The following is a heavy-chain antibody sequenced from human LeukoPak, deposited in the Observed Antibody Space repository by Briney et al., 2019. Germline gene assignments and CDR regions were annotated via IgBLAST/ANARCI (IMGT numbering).Heavy chain of an antibody. D-gene: IGHD2-2*01. CDR3: ARRLGLGYCSSTSCPQSAFDI. CDR2: IYYSGST. V-gene: IGHV4-39*01. Sequence: SETPSLTCTVSGGSISSYYWSWIRQPPGKGLEWIGTIYYSGSTYYNPSLKSRVTISVDTSKNQFSLKLSSVTAADTAVYYCARRLGLGYCSSTSCPQSAFDIWGQGTMVTVSS. CDR1: GGSISSYY. J-gene: IGHJ3*02.